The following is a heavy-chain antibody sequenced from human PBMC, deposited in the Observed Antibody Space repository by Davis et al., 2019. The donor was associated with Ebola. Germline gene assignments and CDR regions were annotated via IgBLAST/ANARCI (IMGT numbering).Heavy chain of an antibody. CDR1: GYTFTSYD. CDR3: ARDGPDYYGLDV. J-gene: IGHJ6*02. V-gene: IGHV1-8*01. CDR2: MNPNSGNT. Sequence: ASVKVSCKASGYTFTSYDINWVRQATGQGLEWMGWMNPNSGNTGYAQKFQGRVTITRDTSTSTVYMEVRSLRSEDTAVYYCARDGPDYYGLDVWGQGTAVTVSS.